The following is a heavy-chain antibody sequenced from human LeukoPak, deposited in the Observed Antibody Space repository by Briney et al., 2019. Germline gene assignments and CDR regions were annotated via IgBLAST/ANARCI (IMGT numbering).Heavy chain of an antibody. V-gene: IGHV3-23*01. Sequence: GGSLRLSCAASGFTFSSYAMSWVRQAPGKGLEWVSAISGSGGSTYYADSVKGRFTISRDNSKNTLYLQMNSLRAEDMAVYYCANLPLGRIAAAGPYYYYYGMDVWGQGTTVTVSS. CDR3: ANLPLGRIAAAGPYYYYYGMDV. CDR1: GFTFSSYA. J-gene: IGHJ6*02. CDR2: ISGSGGST. D-gene: IGHD6-13*01.